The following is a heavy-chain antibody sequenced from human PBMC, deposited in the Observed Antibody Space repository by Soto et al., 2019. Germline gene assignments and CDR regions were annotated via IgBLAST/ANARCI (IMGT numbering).Heavy chain of an antibody. CDR2: ISAYNGNT. CDR1: GYTFKNFA. CDR3: AREGSPADY. V-gene: IGHV1-18*01. D-gene: IGHD2-2*01. J-gene: IGHJ4*02. Sequence: GASVKVSCKASGYTFKNFAMNWVRQAPGQGLEWMGWISAYNGNTNFAQKFQGRVTMTTDTSTSTAYMELRSLRSDDTAVYYCAREGSPADYWGQGTLVTVSS.